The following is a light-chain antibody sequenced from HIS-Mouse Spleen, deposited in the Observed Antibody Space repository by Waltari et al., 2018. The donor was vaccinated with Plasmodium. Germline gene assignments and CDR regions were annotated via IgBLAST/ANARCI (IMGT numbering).Light chain of an antibody. Sequence: QSALTQPASVSGSPGQSITISCTGTSSDVGAYHYVSWYQQHPGKAPKLMIYEVSNRPSGVSNRFSGSKSGNTASLTISGLQAEDEADYYCSSYTSSSTVFGGGTKLTVL. V-gene: IGLV2-14*01. CDR2: EVS. CDR1: SSDVGAYHY. J-gene: IGLJ2*01. CDR3: SSYTSSSTV.